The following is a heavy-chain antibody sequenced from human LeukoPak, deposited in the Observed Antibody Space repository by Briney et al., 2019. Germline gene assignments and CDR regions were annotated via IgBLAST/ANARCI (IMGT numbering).Heavy chain of an antibody. CDR2: MNPNSGNT. Sequence: ASVKVSCKASGYTFTSYDINWVRQATGQGLEWMGWMNPNSGNTGYAQKFQGRVTITRNTSISTAYMELSSLRSEDTAVYYCARGPKAGRYSGSSPGYWGQGTLVTVSS. J-gene: IGHJ4*02. CDR1: GYTFTSYD. D-gene: IGHD1-26*01. CDR3: ARGPKAGRYSGSSPGY. V-gene: IGHV1-8*03.